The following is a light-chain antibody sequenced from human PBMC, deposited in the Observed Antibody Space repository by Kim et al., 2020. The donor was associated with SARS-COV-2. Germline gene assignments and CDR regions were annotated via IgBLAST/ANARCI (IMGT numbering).Light chain of an antibody. CDR1: QSVSSSY. J-gene: IGKJ4*01. CDR2: GAS. CDR3: QQDYNLLT. Sequence: PGGRITRSCRASQSVSSSYLTWYQQKPGQAPRLLIYGASSRATGIPARFSGSGSGTDFTLTISSLQPEDFAVYYCQQDYNLLTFGGGTKVDIK. V-gene: IGKV3D-7*01.